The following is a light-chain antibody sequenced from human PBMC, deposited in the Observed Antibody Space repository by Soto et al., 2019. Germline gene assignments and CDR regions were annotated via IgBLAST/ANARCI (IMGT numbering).Light chain of an antibody. V-gene: IGLV2-11*01. CDR1: SSDVGSYDY. J-gene: IGLJ1*01. CDR2: NVT. CDR3: CSYTSSATYV. Sequence: QSVLIQPPSVSGSPGQSVTISCTGTSSDVGSYDYVSWYQQHPGTVPKPMICNVTTQPSGVPDRFSGSRSGNSASMTISGLQAEDEADYSCCSYTSSATYVFETGTKLTVL.